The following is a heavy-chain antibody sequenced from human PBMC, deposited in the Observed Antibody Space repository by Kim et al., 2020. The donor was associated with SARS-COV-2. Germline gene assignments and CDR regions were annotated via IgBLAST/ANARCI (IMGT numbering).Heavy chain of an antibody. V-gene: IGHV3-21*06. J-gene: IGHJ4*02. D-gene: IGHD2-15*01. CDR3: ARDIFCSGGSCYPIFDY. Sequence: VKGRFAISSDNAKNSLYLQMNSLRAEDTAVYYCARDIFCSGGSCYPIFDYWGQGTLVTVSS.